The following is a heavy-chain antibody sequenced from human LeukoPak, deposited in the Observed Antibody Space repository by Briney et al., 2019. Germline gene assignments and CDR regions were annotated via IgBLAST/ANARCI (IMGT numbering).Heavy chain of an antibody. J-gene: IGHJ6*04. D-gene: IGHD3-10*02. Sequence: GGSLRLSCAASGFTFSSFAMSWVRQAPGKGLEWVSDISGSGGSTYYADSVKGRFTISRDNSKNTLYLQMNSLRAEDTAVYYCAELGITMIGGVWGKGTTVTISS. CDR2: ISGSGGST. CDR1: GFTFSSFA. CDR3: AELGITMIGGV. V-gene: IGHV3-23*01.